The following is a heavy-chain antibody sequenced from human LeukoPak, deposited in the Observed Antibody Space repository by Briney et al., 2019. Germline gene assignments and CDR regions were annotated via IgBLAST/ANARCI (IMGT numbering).Heavy chain of an antibody. CDR3: AKEGDIFTGYYNGYYFDY. J-gene: IGHJ4*02. CDR1: GFTFSSYG. CDR2: IWYDGSNK. D-gene: IGHD3-9*01. Sequence: PGRSLRLSCAASGFTFSSYGMHWVRQAPGKGLERVAVIWYDGSNKYYADSVKGRFTISRDNSKNTLYLQMNRLRAEDTAVYYGAKEGDIFTGYYNGYYFDYWGQRTLVTVSS. V-gene: IGHV3-33*06.